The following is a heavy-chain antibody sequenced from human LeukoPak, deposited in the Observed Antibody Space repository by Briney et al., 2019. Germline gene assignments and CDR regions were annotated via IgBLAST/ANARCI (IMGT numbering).Heavy chain of an antibody. J-gene: IGHJ4*02. CDR3: ARDWGGSGIAAAGTGY. CDR1: GYTFTGYY. V-gene: IGHV1-2*02. Sequence: GASVKVSCKASGYTFTGYYMHWVRQAPGQGLEWMGWINPNSGGTNYAQKFQGRVIMTRDTSISTAYMELSRLRSDDTAVYYCARDWGGSGIAAAGTGYWGQGTLVTVSS. D-gene: IGHD6-13*01. CDR2: INPNSGGT.